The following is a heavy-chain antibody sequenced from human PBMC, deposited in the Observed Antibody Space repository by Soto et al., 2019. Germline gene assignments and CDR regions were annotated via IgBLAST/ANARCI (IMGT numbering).Heavy chain of an antibody. V-gene: IGHV1-24*01. Sequence: ASVKVSCKVSGYTLTELSMHWVRQAPGKGLEWMGGFDPEDGETIYAQKFQGRVTMTEDTSTDTAYMELSSLRSEDTAVYYCATRRLRFLEWLGPFDYWGQGTLVTVPS. CDR2: FDPEDGET. D-gene: IGHD3-3*01. J-gene: IGHJ4*02. CDR3: ATRRLRFLEWLGPFDY. CDR1: GYTLTELS.